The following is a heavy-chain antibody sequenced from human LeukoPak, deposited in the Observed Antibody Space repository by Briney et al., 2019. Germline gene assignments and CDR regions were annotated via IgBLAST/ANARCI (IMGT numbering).Heavy chain of an antibody. CDR2: IYHSGST. CDR3: ARWMGGYFDY. V-gene: IGHV4-30-2*01. CDR1: GGSISSGGYS. D-gene: IGHD3-16*01. Sequence: SRTLSLTCAVSGGSISSGGYSWSWIRQPPGKGLEWIGYIYHSGSTYYNPSLKSRVTISVDRSKNQFSLKLSSVTAADTAVYYCARWMGGYFDYWGQGTLVTVSS. J-gene: IGHJ4*02.